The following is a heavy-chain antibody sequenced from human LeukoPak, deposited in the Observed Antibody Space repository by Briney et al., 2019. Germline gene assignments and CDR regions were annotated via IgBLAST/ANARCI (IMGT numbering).Heavy chain of an antibody. CDR1: DGSISSYY. CDR2: IYYSGST. CDR3: AKFSEYYHSSVHYLDY. V-gene: IGHV4-59*01. Sequence: SETLSLTCTVSDGSISSYYWSWIRQPPGKGLEWIGYIYYSGSTNYNPSLKSRVTMSVDTSRNQFFLRLSSVTAADTAVYYCAKFSEYYHSSVHYLDYWGQGTLVSVSS. D-gene: IGHD3-22*01. J-gene: IGHJ4*02.